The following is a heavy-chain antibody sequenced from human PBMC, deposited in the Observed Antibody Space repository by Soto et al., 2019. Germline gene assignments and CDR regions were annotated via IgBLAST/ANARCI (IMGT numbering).Heavy chain of an antibody. Sequence: QVQLVQSGAAVKKPGASVKVSCQSSGYTFTSYYMHWVRQAPGQGLEWMGIINPSGGSTSYAQKFQGRVTMTMETYTSTVYMERRSLRAEDTSVYYCAKGGGVVVPAALFDYSGQGTLVTVSS. V-gene: IGHV1-46*03. CDR3: AKGGGVVVPAALFDY. CDR2: INPSGGST. CDR1: GYTFTSYY. J-gene: IGHJ4*02. D-gene: IGHD2-2*01.